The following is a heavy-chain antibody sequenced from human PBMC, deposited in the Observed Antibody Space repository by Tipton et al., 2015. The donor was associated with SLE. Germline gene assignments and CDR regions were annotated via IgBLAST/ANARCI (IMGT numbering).Heavy chain of an antibody. CDR3: ARRGDVTPFGVKGFDY. J-gene: IGHJ4*02. V-gene: IGHV4-59*07. CDR1: GGSIKNHY. CDR2: IYYSGGT. D-gene: IGHD3-3*01. Sequence: TLSLPCIVSGGSIKNHYWSWIRQAPGMGLAWIGYIYYSGGTNYNPSLKSRVTMSVDTSKNQFSLKLTPLTAADTALYYCARRGDVTPFGVKGFDYWGQGTQLTVSS.